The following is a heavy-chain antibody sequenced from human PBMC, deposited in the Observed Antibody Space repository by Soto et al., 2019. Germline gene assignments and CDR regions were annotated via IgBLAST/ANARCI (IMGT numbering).Heavy chain of an antibody. D-gene: IGHD3-16*01. CDR1: GFTFSSYA. Sequence: GGSLRLSCAASGFTFSSYAMHWVRQAPGKGLEYVSAISSNGGSTYYANSVKGRFTISRDNSKNTLYLQMGSLRAEDMAVYYCAKEGEELYAFDIWGQGTMVTVSS. J-gene: IGHJ3*02. CDR3: AKEGEELYAFDI. CDR2: ISSNGGST. V-gene: IGHV3-64*01.